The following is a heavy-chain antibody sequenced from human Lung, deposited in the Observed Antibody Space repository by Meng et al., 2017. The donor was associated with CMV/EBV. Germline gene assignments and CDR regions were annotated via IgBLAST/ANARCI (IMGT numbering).Heavy chain of an antibody. CDR2: INHSGST. V-gene: IGHV4-34*01. D-gene: IGHD6-13*01. CDR1: GGSFSGYY. Sequence: QVQLQQWGAGLLKPSETLSLTCAVYGGSFSGYYWSWIRQPPGKGLEWIGEINHSGSTNYNPSLKSRVTISVDTSKNQFSLKLSSVTAADTAVYYCATRGGKAAAGEDYWGQGTLFTVSS. J-gene: IGHJ4*02. CDR3: ATRGGKAAAGEDY.